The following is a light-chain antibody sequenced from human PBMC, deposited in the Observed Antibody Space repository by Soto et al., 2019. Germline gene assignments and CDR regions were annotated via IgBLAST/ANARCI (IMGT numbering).Light chain of an antibody. V-gene: IGKV4-1*01. CDR3: QQYYSTPWT. Sequence: DIVMTQSPDSLAVSLGERATINCKSSQSFLYNSNNKNYLAWYQQKPGQPPKLLIYWASTRESGVPDRFSGSGSGTAFILTISSLQAEDVAVYYCQQYYSTPWTFGQGTKVDIK. CDR2: WAS. CDR1: QSFLYNSNNKNY. J-gene: IGKJ1*01.